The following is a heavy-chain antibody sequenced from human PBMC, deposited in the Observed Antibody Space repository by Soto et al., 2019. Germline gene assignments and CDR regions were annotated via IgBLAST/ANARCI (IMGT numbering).Heavy chain of an antibody. Sequence: GGSLRLSCAASGFTFSDYYMSWIRQAPGKGLEWVSYISSSGNTIYYADSVKGRFTISRDDAKNSLYLQMNSLRVEDTAVYYCASLYCSGTSCRVYYYYGMDVWGQGTTVTVSS. CDR2: ISSSGNTI. V-gene: IGHV3-11*01. J-gene: IGHJ6*02. CDR1: GFTFSDYY. CDR3: ASLYCSGTSCRVYYYYGMDV. D-gene: IGHD2-2*01.